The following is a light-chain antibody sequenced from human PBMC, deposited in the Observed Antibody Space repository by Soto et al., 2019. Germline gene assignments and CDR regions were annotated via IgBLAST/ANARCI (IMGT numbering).Light chain of an antibody. J-gene: IGLJ3*02. V-gene: IGLV1-44*01. CDR3: SVWDDSLNGVV. CDR1: RSNIGINT. Sequence: QSVLTQPPSASGTPGQRVTISCFGSRSNIGINTVNWYQQFPGTAPKVLIYLNDQRPSGVPDRFSGSKSGTSASLAISGLQSEDEADYYCSVWDDSLNGVVFGGGTKLTVL. CDR2: LND.